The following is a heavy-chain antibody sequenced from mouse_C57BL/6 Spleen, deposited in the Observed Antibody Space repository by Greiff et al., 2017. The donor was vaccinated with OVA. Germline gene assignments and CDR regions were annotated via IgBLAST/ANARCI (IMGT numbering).Heavy chain of an antibody. CDR3: ARYLRNYSAMDY. J-gene: IGHJ4*01. CDR1: GYTFTSYW. V-gene: IGHV1-55*01. D-gene: IGHD2-1*01. CDR2: IYPGSGST. Sequence: QVQLQQSGAELVKPGASVKLTCKASGYTFTSYWITWVQQRPGQGLEWIGDIYPGSGSTNYNEKFKSKATLTVDTSSSTAYLQLSSLTSEDSAVYYFARYLRNYSAMDYWGQGTSVTVSS.